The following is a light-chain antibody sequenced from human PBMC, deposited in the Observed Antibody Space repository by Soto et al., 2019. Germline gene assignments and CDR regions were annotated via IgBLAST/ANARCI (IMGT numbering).Light chain of an antibody. CDR2: DVI. Sequence: QSVLTQPASVSGSPGQSITISCTGTSSDVGGYNYVSWYQQHPGKAPKLLIYDVINRPSGVSNRFSGSKSGNTASLTISGLQAEDEADYYCSSYTGSSTLSVFGTGTKVTVL. CDR3: SSYTGSSTLSV. V-gene: IGLV2-14*01. J-gene: IGLJ1*01. CDR1: SSDVGGYNY.